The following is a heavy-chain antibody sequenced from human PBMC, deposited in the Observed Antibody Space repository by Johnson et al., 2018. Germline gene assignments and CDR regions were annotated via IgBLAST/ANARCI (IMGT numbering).Heavy chain of an antibody. Sequence: ERLLEGGGGVVEPGRSMGLSCAASGFTFSTYAMYWVRQAPGKGLEWVAVISYDGSNKYYEDSVNGRFTISRDNAKNSLYLQMNSLRGEDTAVYYCARRGDYDEGYFQHWGQGTLVIVSS. CDR1: GFTFSTYA. D-gene: IGHD4-17*01. J-gene: IGHJ1*01. CDR3: ARRGDYDEGYFQH. CDR2: ISYDGSNK. V-gene: IGHV3-33*05.